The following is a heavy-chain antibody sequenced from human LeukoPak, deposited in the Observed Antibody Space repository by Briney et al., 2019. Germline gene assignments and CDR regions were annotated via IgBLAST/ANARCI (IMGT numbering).Heavy chain of an antibody. CDR2: IYPGDSET. CDR3: VRSRGYSNAYSYYFDY. CDR1: GYSFTAYS. D-gene: IGHD5-18*01. Sequence: GESLKISCKGSGYSFTAYSFGWVRQTPGKGLEWMGIIYPGDSETRYSPSFQGQVTTSADKSISTAYLQWSSLKASDTAMYYCVRSRGYSNAYSYYFDYGGRGTLVTVSS. V-gene: IGHV5-51*01. J-gene: IGHJ4*02.